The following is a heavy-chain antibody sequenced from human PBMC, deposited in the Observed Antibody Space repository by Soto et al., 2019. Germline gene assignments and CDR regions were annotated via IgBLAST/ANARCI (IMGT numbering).Heavy chain of an antibody. CDR3: AREPLT. J-gene: IGHJ4*02. Sequence: QMKLQQSGPGLVKPSQTLSLTCTVSGGAISSGGYYWNWIRQHPGKGLEWIGYIYYSGSTYSNPNLKSRLNRYLDMSKNQFAMTLSSVTAAYEAVYYCAREPLTWGQGTLVNVSS. V-gene: IGHV4-31*03. CDR2: IYYSGST. CDR1: GGAISSGGYY.